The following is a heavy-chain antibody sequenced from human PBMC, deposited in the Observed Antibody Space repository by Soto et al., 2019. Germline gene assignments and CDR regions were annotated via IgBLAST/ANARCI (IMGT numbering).Heavy chain of an antibody. V-gene: IGHV3-66*01. CDR3: ARGEYDYVWGSYRFLAFDI. CDR2: VYSGGST. Sequence: GGSLRLSCAASGFTFNKYGMTWVRQAPGKGLEWVSVVYSGGSTYYADSVKGRFTISRDNSKNTLYLQMNSLRAEDTAVYYCARGEYDYVWGSYRFLAFDIWGQGTMVTVSS. CDR1: GFTFNKYG. D-gene: IGHD3-16*02. J-gene: IGHJ3*02.